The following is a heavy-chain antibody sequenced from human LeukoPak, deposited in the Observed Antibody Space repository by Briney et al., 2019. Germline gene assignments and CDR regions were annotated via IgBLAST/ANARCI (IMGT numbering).Heavy chain of an antibody. V-gene: IGHV1-69*06. J-gene: IGHJ6*03. CDR1: GYTFTNYA. D-gene: IGHD6-13*01. Sequence: VASVKVSCKASGYTFTNYAVNWVRQAPGQGLEWMGGIIPIFGTANYAQKFQGRVTITADKSTSTAYMELSSLRSEDTAVYYCASGYSSSWYYYYYYMDVWGKGTTVTVSS. CDR2: IIPIFGTA. CDR3: ASGYSSSWYYYYYYMDV.